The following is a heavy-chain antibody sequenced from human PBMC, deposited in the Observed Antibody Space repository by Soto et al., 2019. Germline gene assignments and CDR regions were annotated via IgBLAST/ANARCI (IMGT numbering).Heavy chain of an antibody. V-gene: IGHV3-9*01. CDR1: GFTFDDYA. CDR3: PTDISRNIVATSLPYI. Sequence: EVQLVESGGGLVQHDRSLRLSCAASGFTFDDYAMHWVRQAPGKGLEWVSSISWNSGRIGYADSVKGRFTISRDNAKNSLYLHMHSLRADDPAVYYCPTDISRNIVATSLPYIWGQGKMATVSS. CDR2: ISWNSGRI. D-gene: IGHD5-12*01. J-gene: IGHJ3*02.